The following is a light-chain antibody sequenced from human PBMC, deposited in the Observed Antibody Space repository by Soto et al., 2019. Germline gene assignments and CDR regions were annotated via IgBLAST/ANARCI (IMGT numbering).Light chain of an antibody. CDR1: QSINNRY. CDR3: QQYGSSPLT. CDR2: AAS. V-gene: IGKV3-20*01. Sequence: EIVLTKSTGTLSLSPGERATLSWRASQSINNRYLAWYQQKPGQAPRLLIYAASSRATGIPDRFSGSGSGTDFTLTISRLESEDFAMYHCQQYGSSPLTFGGGTKVDIK. J-gene: IGKJ4*01.